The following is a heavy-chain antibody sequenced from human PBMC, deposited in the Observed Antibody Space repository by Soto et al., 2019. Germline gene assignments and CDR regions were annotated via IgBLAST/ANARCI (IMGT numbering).Heavy chain of an antibody. D-gene: IGHD2-15*01. V-gene: IGHV4-34*01. CDR1: GGSFSGYY. CDR2: INHSGST. CDR3: ARGRVVVVAARRCNWFDP. Sequence: QVQLQQWGAGLLKPSETLSLTCAVYGGSFSGYYWSWIRQPPGKGLEWIGEINHSGSTNYNPSLQSRVYVSVDTSKHQVSLKLSSVTAADTAVYYCARGRVVVVAARRCNWFDPWGQGTLVTVSS. J-gene: IGHJ5*02.